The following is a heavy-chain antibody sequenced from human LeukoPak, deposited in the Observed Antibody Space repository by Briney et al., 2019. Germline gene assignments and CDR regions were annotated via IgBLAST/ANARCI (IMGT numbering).Heavy chain of an antibody. CDR2: IYSGDDT. J-gene: IGHJ6*02. CDR1: GFTVSSNY. D-gene: IGHD1-1*01. Sequence: GGSLRLSCAASGFTVSSNYMSWVRQAPGKGLEWVSVIYSGDDTYYADSVKGRFTISRDNFKNTLYLQMNSLRAEDTAVYYCARAVQMDVWGQGTTVTVSS. CDR3: ARAVQMDV. V-gene: IGHV3-53*01.